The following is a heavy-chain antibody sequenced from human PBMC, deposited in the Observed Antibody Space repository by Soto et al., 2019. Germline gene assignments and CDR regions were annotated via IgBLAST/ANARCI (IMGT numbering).Heavy chain of an antibody. Sequence: EVQLVESGGGLVQPGGSLRLSCAASGFTLSGRSMHWVRQAPGKGLVWVSGIDNAGTDSTYADSVKGRFTSSRDNAKNMLHLQMNGLRVENTAVYYCASGWFGSDVWGKGTTVTVSS. J-gene: IGHJ6*04. CDR2: IDNAGTDS. D-gene: IGHD3-10*01. V-gene: IGHV3-74*01. CDR3: ASGWFGSDV. CDR1: GFTLSGRS.